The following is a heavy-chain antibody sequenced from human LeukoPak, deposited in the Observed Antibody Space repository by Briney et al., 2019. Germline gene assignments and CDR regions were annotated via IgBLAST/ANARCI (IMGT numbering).Heavy chain of an antibody. CDR3: ARWTGDYDYVWGSYRFLKYYFDY. CDR2: IKEDGSVK. J-gene: IGHJ4*02. D-gene: IGHD3-16*02. Sequence: GGSLRLSCAASGFTFSSYSMNWVRQAPGKGLERVANIKEDGSVKYYLDSVKGRFTISRDNAKSTLYLQTNSLRAEDTAVYYCARWTGDYDYVWGSYRFLKYYFDYWGQGTLVTVSS. V-gene: IGHV3-7*01. CDR1: GFTFSSYS.